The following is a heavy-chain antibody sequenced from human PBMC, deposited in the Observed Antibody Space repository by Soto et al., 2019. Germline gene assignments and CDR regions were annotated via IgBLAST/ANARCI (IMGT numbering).Heavy chain of an antibody. CDR2: IYSGGST. CDR1: GFTVSSNY. V-gene: IGHV3-53*02. Sequence: EVQLVETGGGLIQPGGSLRLSCAASGFTVSSNYISWVRQAPGKGLERVSVIYSGGSTYYADSVKGRFTISRDNSKNTLYHQMISLRAEDTAVYYCARGGRAARRYYYYGMDVWGQGTTVTVSS. J-gene: IGHJ6*02. CDR3: ARGGRAARRYYYYGMDV. D-gene: IGHD6-13*01.